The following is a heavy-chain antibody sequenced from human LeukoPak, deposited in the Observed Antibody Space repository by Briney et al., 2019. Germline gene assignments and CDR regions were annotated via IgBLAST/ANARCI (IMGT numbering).Heavy chain of an antibody. D-gene: IGHD3-10*01. J-gene: IGHJ4*02. V-gene: IGHV3-74*01. CDR3: ARDTPYMVRGVNFDY. CDR1: GFTFSSYW. Sequence: GGSLRLSCAASGFTFSSYWMHWVRQAPGKGLVWVSRINSDGSSTSYADSVKGRFTISRDSAKNSLYLQMNSLRAEDTAVYYCARDTPYMVRGVNFDYWGQGTLVTVSS. CDR2: INSDGSST.